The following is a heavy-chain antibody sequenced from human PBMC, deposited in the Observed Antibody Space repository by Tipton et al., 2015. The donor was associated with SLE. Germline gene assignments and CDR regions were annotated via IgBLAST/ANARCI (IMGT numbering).Heavy chain of an antibody. CDR1: GFTVSSNY. CDR3: AKDRASRPVDAFDI. CDR2: IYSGGTT. J-gene: IGHJ3*02. D-gene: IGHD3-10*01. V-gene: IGHV3-53*01. Sequence: SLRLSCAASGFTVSSNYMSWVRQAPGKGLEWVSVIYSGGTTYYADSVKGRFTISRDNSKNTLYLQMNSLRAEDTAVYYCAKDRASRPVDAFDIWGQGTMVTVSS.